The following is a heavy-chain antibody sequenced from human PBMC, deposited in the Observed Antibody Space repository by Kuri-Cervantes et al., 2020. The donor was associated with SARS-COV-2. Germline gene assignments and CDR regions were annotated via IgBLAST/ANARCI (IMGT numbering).Heavy chain of an antibody. CDR1: GYTFTGNY. CDR2: ISAYNGNT. CDR3: ARGTTGAFDI. V-gene: IGHV1-18*04. J-gene: IGHJ3*02. Sequence: ASVKVSCKASGYTFTGNYIHWVRQAPGHGLEWMGWISAYNGNTNYAQKLQGRVTMTTDTSTSTAYMELRSLRSDDTAVYYCARGTTGAFDIWGQGTMVTVSS. D-gene: IGHD1-14*01.